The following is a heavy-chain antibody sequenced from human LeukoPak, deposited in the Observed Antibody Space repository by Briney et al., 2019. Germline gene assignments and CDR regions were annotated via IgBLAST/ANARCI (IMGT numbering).Heavy chain of an antibody. CDR1: GFTFSDYY. CDR2: ISSSGSTI. V-gene: IGHV3-11*04. D-gene: IGHD3-10*01. CDR3: ARVTYYYGSGRPSYYYYMGV. Sequence: PGGSLRLSCAASGFTFSDYYMSWIRQAPGKGLEWVSYISSSGSTIYYADSVKGRFTISRDNAKNSLYLQMNSLRAEDTAVYYCARVTYYYGSGRPSYYYYMGVWGKGTTVTISS. J-gene: IGHJ6*03.